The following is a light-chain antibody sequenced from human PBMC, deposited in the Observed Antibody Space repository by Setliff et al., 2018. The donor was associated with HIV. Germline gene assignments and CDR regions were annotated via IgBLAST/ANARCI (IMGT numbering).Light chain of an antibody. CDR2: DVK. J-gene: IGLJ1*01. V-gene: IGLV2-23*02. CDR1: SSDVGGYNY. CDR3: CSYAGSGPF. Sequence: QSVLTQPASVSGSPGQSITLSCTGTSSDVGGYNYVSWYQQHPDKAPKLMIYDVKDRPSGVSGRFSGSKSGNTASLTISGLQAEDEADYYCCSYAGSGPFFGAGTKVTVL.